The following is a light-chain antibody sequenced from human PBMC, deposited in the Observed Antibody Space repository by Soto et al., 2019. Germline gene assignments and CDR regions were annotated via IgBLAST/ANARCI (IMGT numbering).Light chain of an antibody. Sequence: EIVMTQSPATLSLSPGERATLSCRASQSISNYLAWYQHKPGQAPRLLIYDASNRANGVPARFGGSGSGTDFTLTINSLEPEDFAVYYCQQRNVWPPITFGQGTRLEIK. J-gene: IGKJ5*01. CDR3: QQRNVWPPIT. CDR2: DAS. V-gene: IGKV3-11*01. CDR1: QSISNY.